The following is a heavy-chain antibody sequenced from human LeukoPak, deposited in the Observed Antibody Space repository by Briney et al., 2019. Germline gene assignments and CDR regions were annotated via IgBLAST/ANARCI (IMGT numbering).Heavy chain of an antibody. V-gene: IGHV3-48*01. D-gene: IGHD3-10*01. CDR1: GLTFSSYS. CDR3: ARAPLLWFGELGADY. J-gene: IGHJ4*02. CDR2: ISSSSSTI. Sequence: GGSLRLSCAASGLTFSSYSMNWVRQAPGKGLEWVSYISSSSSTIYYADSVKGRFTISRDNAKNSLYLQMNSLRAEDTAVYYCARAPLLWFGELGADYWGQGTLVTVSS.